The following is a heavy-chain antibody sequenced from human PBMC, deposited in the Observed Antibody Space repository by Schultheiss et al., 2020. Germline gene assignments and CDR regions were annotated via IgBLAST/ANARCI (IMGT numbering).Heavy chain of an antibody. CDR1: GFTFRNYT. D-gene: IGHD1-7*01. CDR2: IIGSSDFT. J-gene: IGHJ4*02. V-gene: IGHV3-21*01. CDR3: ARGPAGTTFDNFDY. Sequence: GGSLRLSCAASGFTFRNYTMSWVRQAPGKGLEWVSSIIGSSDFTHYADSVKGRFTISRDNAKNSLYLQMNSLRAEDTAVYYCARGPAGTTFDNFDYWGQGTLVTVSA.